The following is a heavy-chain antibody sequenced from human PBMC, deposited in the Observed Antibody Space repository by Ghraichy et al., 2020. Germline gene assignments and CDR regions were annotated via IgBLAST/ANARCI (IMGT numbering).Heavy chain of an antibody. V-gene: IGHV5-51*01. Sequence: GESLNISCKGSGYSFTSYWIGWVRQMPGKGLEWMGIIYPGDSDTRYSPSFQGQVNISADKSISTAYLQWSSLKAADTAMYYCARRTGTTFKYFDLWGRGTLVTVSS. CDR1: GYSFTSYW. CDR2: IYPGDSDT. D-gene: IGHD2/OR15-2a*01. CDR3: ARRTGTTFKYFDL. J-gene: IGHJ2*01.